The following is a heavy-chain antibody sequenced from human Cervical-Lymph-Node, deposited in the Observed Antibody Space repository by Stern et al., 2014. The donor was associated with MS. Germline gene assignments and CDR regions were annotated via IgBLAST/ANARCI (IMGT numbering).Heavy chain of an antibody. CDR3: TRNSGWDAFDI. J-gene: IGHJ3*02. V-gene: IGHV1-3*01. D-gene: IGHD6-19*01. Sequence: QVQLVQSGTEVKTPGASVKVSCKTSANTFTNYAIHWVRQAPGQGLEWMGWINAGNGDTKSSQKFQARVTFTRDTSARTAYMELSSLRSEDTAVYFCTRNSGWDAFDIWGQGTVVTVSS. CDR2: INAGNGDT. CDR1: ANTFTNYA.